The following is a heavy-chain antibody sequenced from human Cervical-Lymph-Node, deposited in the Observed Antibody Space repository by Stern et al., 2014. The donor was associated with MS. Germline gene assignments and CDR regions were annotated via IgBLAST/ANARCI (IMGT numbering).Heavy chain of an antibody. V-gene: IGHV4-31*02. CDR1: GGSISSGGYY. CDR2: IYYSGST. CDR3: ARVVVVAATGPFDY. D-gene: IGHD2-15*01. Sequence: QLQLQESGQGRVKPSRTLSLTCTVSGGSISSGGYYWSWIRQHPGKGLEWIGYIYYSGSTYYNPSLKSRVTISVDTSKNQFSLKLSSVTAADTAVYYCARVVVVAATGPFDYWGQGTLVTVSS. J-gene: IGHJ4*02.